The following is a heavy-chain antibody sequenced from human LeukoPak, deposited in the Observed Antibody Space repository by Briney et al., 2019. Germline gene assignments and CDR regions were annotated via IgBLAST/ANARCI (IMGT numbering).Heavy chain of an antibody. J-gene: IGHJ5*02. Sequence: SQTLSLTCAISGDSLSSNSAAWNGIRQSPSRGLGWQGRTYYRSKWYNDYAVSVKSRITITPDTTKNQFSLQQNSVTPEDTAVYYCARGSSSSWTPGFDPWGQETLVTVSS. V-gene: IGHV6-1*01. CDR1: GDSLSSNSAA. CDR3: ARGSSSSWTPGFDP. D-gene: IGHD6-13*01. CDR2: TYYRSKWYN.